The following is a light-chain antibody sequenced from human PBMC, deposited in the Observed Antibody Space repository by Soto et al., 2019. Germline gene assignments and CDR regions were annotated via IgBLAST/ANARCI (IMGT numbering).Light chain of an antibody. Sequence: QSVLTQPPSASGSPGQSVTISCIGTASDIGRYNYVSWYQHHPGKAPKLIIYEVTKRPSGVPDRFSGSKSGNTASLTVSGLHADDEADYYCNSYVGSNNYVFGTGTKLTVL. CDR3: NSYVGSNNYV. J-gene: IGLJ1*01. CDR2: EVT. V-gene: IGLV2-8*01. CDR1: ASDIGRYNY.